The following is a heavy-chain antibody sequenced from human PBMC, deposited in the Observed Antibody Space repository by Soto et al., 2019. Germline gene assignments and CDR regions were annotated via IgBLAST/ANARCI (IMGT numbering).Heavy chain of an antibody. J-gene: IGHJ6*02. Sequence: EVQLVESGGGLVQPGGSLRLSCAASGFTVSSNYMSWVRLAPGKGLEWVSVLYSGGRTYYADSVKGRFTISRHNSNNTLYLQMTSLRAEETAVYYCARYYYDIGGEDGWGQGSTVTVSS. CDR2: LYSGGRT. V-gene: IGHV3-53*04. D-gene: IGHD3-22*01. CDR3: ARYYYDIGGEDG. CDR1: GFTVSSNY.